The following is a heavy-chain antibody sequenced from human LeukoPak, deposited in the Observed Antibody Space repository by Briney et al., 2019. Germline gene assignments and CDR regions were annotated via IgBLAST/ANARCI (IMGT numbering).Heavy chain of an antibody. V-gene: IGHV1-18*01. D-gene: IGHD6-19*01. CDR1: GGTFSSYA. Sequence: ASVKVSCKASGGTFSSYAISWVRQAPGQGLEWMGWISAYNGNTNYAQKLQGRVTMTTDTSTSTAYMELRSLRSDDTAVYYCARDGIAVAGSLGDYWGQGTLVTVSS. CDR2: ISAYNGNT. CDR3: ARDGIAVAGSLGDY. J-gene: IGHJ4*02.